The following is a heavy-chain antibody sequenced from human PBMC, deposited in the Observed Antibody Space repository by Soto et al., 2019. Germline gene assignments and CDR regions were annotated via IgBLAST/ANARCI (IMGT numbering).Heavy chain of an antibody. CDR2: INAGNGNT. V-gene: IGHV1-3*01. CDR1: GYTFTSYX. Sequence: ASVKVSCKASGYTFTSYXMHWVRQAPGQRLEWMGWINAGNGNTKYSQKFQGRVTITRDTSASTAYMELSSLRSEDTAVYYCARSIVVVTALDYWGQGTLVTVSS. D-gene: IGHD2-21*02. CDR3: ARSIVVVTALDY. J-gene: IGHJ4*02.